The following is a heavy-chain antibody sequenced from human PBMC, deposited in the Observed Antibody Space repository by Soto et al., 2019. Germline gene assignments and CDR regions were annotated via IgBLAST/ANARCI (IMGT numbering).Heavy chain of an antibody. CDR2: ISNSGST. J-gene: IGHJ4*02. D-gene: IGHD5-18*01. V-gene: IGHV4-30-4*01. Sequence: SETLSLTCTVSGVSVTSDEDYWTWIRQSPGKGLEWIGYISNSGSTGYNPSLKTRLSMSVDRSKNQFTLRLTSVTAADTAVYFCATESGSTYGYFDHWAQGTQVTVSS. CDR1: GVSVTSDEDY. CDR3: ATESGSTYGYFDH.